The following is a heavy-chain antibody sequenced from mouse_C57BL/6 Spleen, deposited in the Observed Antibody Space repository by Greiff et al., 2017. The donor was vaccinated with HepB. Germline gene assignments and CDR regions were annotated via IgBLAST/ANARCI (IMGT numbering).Heavy chain of an antibody. Sequence: QVQLQQSGPELVKPGASVKISCKASGYTFTDYYINWVKQRPGQGLEWIGWIYPGSGNTKYNEKFKGKATLTVDTSSSKAYMQLSSLTSDDSAVYFCAREELLPLYYYAMDYWGQGTSVTVSS. CDR3: AREELLPLYYYAMDY. V-gene: IGHV1-84*01. CDR1: GYTFTDYY. CDR2: IYPGSGNT. D-gene: IGHD1-1*01. J-gene: IGHJ4*01.